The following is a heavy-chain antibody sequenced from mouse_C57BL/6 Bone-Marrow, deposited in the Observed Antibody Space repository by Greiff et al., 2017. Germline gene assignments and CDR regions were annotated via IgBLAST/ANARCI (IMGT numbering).Heavy chain of an antibody. J-gene: IGHJ1*03. D-gene: IGHD2-2*01. CDR2: INPYNGGT. Sequence: VQLQQSGPVLVKPGASVKMSCKASGYTFTDYYMNWVKQSHGKSLEWIGVINPYNGGTSYNQKFKGKATLTVDKSSSTAYMVLNSLTSEDSAVYYCARVYGYYGDFDVWGTGTTVTVSS. V-gene: IGHV1-19*01. CDR1: GYTFTDYY. CDR3: ARVYGYYGDFDV.